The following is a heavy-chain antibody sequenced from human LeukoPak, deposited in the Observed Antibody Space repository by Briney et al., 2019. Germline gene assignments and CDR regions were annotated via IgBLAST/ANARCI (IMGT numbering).Heavy chain of an antibody. V-gene: IGHV3-53*04. CDR3: AKGPAVPAATYYYYGMDV. J-gene: IGHJ6*02. D-gene: IGHD2-2*01. Sequence: GGSLRLSCAASGFTVSSNYMSWVRQAPGKRLEWVSVIYSGGSTYYADSVKGRFTISRHNSKNTLYLQMNSLRAEDTAVYYCAKGPAVPAATYYYYGMDVWGQGTTVTVSS. CDR2: IYSGGST. CDR1: GFTVSSNY.